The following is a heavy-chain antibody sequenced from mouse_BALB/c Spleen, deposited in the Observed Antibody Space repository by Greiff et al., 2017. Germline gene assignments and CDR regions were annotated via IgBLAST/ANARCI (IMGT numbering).Heavy chain of an antibody. J-gene: IGHJ2*01. CDR1: GYSFTGYY. V-gene: IGHV1-31*01. CDR2: INPYNGAT. Sequence: VQLKESGPELVKPGASVKISCKASGYSFTGYYMHWVKQSHVKSLEWIGRINPYNGATSYNQNFKDKASLTVDKSSSTAYMELHSLTSEDSAVYYCARSRAYDYDFDYWGQGTTLTVSS. CDR3: ARSRAYDYDFDY. D-gene: IGHD2-4*01.